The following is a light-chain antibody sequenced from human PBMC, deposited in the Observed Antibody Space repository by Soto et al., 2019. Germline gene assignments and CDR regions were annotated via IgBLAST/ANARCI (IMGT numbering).Light chain of an antibody. V-gene: IGKV3-15*01. Sequence: EIVMTQSPANLSVSPGERATLSCRASQSVSSNLAWYQQKPGQAPRLLIYGASTRATGIPARFSGSGSGTEFTLTISSLQSEDFAVYYCPQYNNWPYTFGQGTKLE. J-gene: IGKJ2*01. CDR3: PQYNNWPYT. CDR2: GAS. CDR1: QSVSSN.